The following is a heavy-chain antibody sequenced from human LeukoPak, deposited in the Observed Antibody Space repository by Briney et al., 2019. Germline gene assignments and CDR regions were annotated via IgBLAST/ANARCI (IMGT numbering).Heavy chain of an antibody. J-gene: IGHJ4*01. Sequence: ASVKVSCKASGYTFTGYYTHWVRQAPGQGLEWMAWINPKSGGTNYAQNFQGRVTMTRDTSISTVYMELSRLTSDDTGVYYCARGYCSGGSCAFDYWGQGTLVTVTS. CDR2: INPKSGGT. CDR3: ARGYCSGGSCAFDY. CDR1: GYTFTGYY. D-gene: IGHD2-15*01. V-gene: IGHV1-2*02.